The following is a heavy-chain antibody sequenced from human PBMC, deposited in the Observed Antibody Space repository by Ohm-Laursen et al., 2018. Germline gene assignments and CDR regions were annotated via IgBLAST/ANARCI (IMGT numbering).Heavy chain of an antibody. V-gene: IGHV3-21*01. CDR1: GLTLKSYS. J-gene: IGHJ6*02. D-gene: IGHD3-3*01. Sequence: SLRLSCSASGLTLKSYSMNWVRQAPGKGLEWVSSISFSGSHIYYADSVKGRFTISRDSAKTTLYLQMNSLRAEDTAVYYCARDAPNYKTISGVVTALGMDVWGQGTTVTVSS. CDR3: ARDAPNYKTISGVVTALGMDV. CDR2: ISFSGSHI.